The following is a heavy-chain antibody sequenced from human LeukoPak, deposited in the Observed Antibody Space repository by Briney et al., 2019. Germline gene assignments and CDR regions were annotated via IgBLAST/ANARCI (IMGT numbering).Heavy chain of an antibody. D-gene: IGHD2-2*02. CDR1: GGSISSHY. V-gene: IGHV4-59*11. Sequence: SETLSLTCTVSGGSISSHYWSWIRQPPGKGLEWIGYIYYSGSTNYNPSLKSRVTISVDTSKNQFSLKLSSVTAADTAVYYCARGPARYCSSTSCYNFDYWGQGTLVTVSS. CDR2: IYYSGST. CDR3: ARGPARYCSSTSCYNFDY. J-gene: IGHJ4*02.